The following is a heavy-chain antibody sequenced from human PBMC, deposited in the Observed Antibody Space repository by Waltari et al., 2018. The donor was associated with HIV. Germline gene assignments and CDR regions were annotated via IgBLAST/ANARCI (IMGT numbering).Heavy chain of an antibody. CDR3: AIANYYGSDDVPWWFDS. CDR1: GYTFTSYP. Sequence: QAQLVQSGAQVKKPGASVKVSCKTYGYTFTSYPLHWVRQAPGQRLEWRGLISWGSGNTRDSRKLQDRVTIPSNVSATASYMELISLKSEDTGVYYCAIANYYGSDDVPWWFDSGGQGTVVIVS. CDR2: ISWGSGNT. V-gene: IGHV1-3*01. D-gene: IGHD3-10*01. J-gene: IGHJ5*01.